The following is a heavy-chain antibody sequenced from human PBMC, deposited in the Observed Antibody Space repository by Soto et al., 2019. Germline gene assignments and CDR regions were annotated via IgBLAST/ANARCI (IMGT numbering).Heavy chain of an antibody. CDR1: GFTFSSYA. CDR2: ISYDGSNK. J-gene: IGHJ6*02. D-gene: IGHD1-26*01. Sequence: GGSLRLSCAASGFTFSSYAMHWVRQAPGKGLEWVAVISYDGSNKYYADSVKGRFTISRDNSKNTLYLQMNSLRAEDTAAYYCARGELLRAAYYYGMDVWGQGTTVTVSS. V-gene: IGHV3-30-3*01. CDR3: ARGELLRAAYYYGMDV.